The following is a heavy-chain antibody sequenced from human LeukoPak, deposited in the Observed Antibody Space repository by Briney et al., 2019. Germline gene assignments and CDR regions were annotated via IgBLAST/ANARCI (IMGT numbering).Heavy chain of an antibody. CDR3: ARDSGSFLQPTDF. CDR2: IWYDGSNK. J-gene: IGHJ4*01. CDR1: GFTFSSYG. D-gene: IGHD1-26*01. V-gene: IGHV3-33*01. Sequence: GGSLRLSCVVSGFTFSSYGMHWVRQAPGKGLEWVALIWYDGSNKYYADSVKGRFTISRDNSKNTLYLQMNSLRADDTALYHCARDSGSFLQPTDFWGHGTLVTVSS.